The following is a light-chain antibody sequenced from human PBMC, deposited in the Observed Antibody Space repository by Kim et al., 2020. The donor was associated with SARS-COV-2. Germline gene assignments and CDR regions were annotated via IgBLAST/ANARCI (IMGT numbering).Light chain of an antibody. CDR1: RGVGGT. V-gene: IGKV3-15*01. CDR3: EKYNNGTPYT. CDR2: GAS. J-gene: IGKJ2*01. Sequence: QGERATLPCRASRGVGGTLTWYKRKPGKAPGRLIEGASTGATGIPARFSGGGSGKEFTLPISSLQSEDLAVNYCEKYNNGTPYTFGQGTKLEI.